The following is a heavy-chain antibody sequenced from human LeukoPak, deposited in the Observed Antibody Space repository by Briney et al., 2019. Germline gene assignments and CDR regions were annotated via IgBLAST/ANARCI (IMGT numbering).Heavy chain of an antibody. Sequence: ASVKVSCKTSGYNFNRYSITWVRQAPGQGLEWMGWVSTSNGATNYAEKFQGRVTMTTETVTKTAYLELRRLTSGDAAMYFCARVSDTSMVTPGFDSWGQGTLVTVS. CDR2: VSTSNGAT. CDR3: ARVSDTSMVTPGFDS. J-gene: IGHJ4*02. V-gene: IGHV1-18*01. D-gene: IGHD5-18*01. CDR1: GYNFNRYS.